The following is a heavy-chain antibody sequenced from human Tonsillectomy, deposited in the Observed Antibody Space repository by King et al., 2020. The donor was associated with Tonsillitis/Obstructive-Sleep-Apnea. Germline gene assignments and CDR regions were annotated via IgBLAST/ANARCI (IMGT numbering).Heavy chain of an antibody. CDR1: GYTFLGHY. CDR3: ARGMELEPFSGYDYMDV. V-gene: IGHV1-2*06. CDR2: INPNSVGA. D-gene: IGHD1-1*01. J-gene: IGHJ6*03. Sequence: VQLVESGAEVKKPGASVKGSCNASGYTFLGHYIHWVRPAPGQGLELMGRINPNSVGANYAQKFQGRGTMTRGTSIRSAYMEVIRLRSDDTAVYYCARGMELEPFSGYDYMDVWGKGTTVTVSS.